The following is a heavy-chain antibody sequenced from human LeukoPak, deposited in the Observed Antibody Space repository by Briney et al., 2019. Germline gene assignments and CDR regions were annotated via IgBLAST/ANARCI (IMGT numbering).Heavy chain of an antibody. CDR1: GFAFDTYS. D-gene: IGHD2-15*01. J-gene: IGHJ4*02. Sequence: PGGSLRLSCAASGFAFDTYSMDWVRQAPGKGLEWLSYISSSSDVIYYADSVKGRFTISRDNAKNSLYLQMNSLRAEDTAVYYCTRDPTRRFDYWGQRTLVTVSS. CDR3: TRDPTRRFDY. CDR2: ISSSSDVI. V-gene: IGHV3-48*01.